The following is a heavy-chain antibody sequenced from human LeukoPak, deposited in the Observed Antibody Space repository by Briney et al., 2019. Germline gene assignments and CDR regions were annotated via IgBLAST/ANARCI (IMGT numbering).Heavy chain of an antibody. Sequence: SETLSLTCTVSGGSISSYYWSWIRQPPGKGLEWSGYIYYSGSTNYNPSLKSRVTISVDTSKNQFSLKLSSVTAADTAVYYCARVDTASFDPWGQGTLVTVSS. V-gene: IGHV4-59*01. CDR1: GGSISSYY. J-gene: IGHJ5*02. CDR3: ARVDTASFDP. CDR2: IYYSGST. D-gene: IGHD5-18*01.